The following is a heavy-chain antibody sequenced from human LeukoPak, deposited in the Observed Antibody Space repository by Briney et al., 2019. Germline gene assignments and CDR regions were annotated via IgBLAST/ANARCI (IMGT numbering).Heavy chain of an antibody. J-gene: IGHJ6*02. Sequence: ASVKVSCKASGGTFSSYAISWVRQAPGQGLEWMGGIIPIFGTANYAQKFQGRVTITADESTSTAYMELSSLRSEDTAVYYCARGGDTAMVPSYYYYGMDVWGQGTTVTVSS. CDR3: ARGGDTAMVPSYYYYGMDV. CDR2: IIPIFGTA. CDR1: GGTFSSYA. D-gene: IGHD5-18*01. V-gene: IGHV1-69*13.